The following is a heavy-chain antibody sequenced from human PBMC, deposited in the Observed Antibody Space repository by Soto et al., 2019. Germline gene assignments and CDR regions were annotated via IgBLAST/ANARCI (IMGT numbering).Heavy chain of an antibody. V-gene: IGHV4-38-2*02. CDR3: ARDRRGSYSKWFDP. CDR2: IYHSGST. D-gene: IGHD1-26*01. CDR1: GYSISSGYY. Sequence: SETLSLTCAVSGYSISSGYYWGWIRQPPGKGLEWIGSIYHSGSTYYNPSLKSRVTISVDTSKNQFSLKLSSVTAADTAVYYSARDRRGSYSKWFDPCGQGTLVTVYS. J-gene: IGHJ5*02.